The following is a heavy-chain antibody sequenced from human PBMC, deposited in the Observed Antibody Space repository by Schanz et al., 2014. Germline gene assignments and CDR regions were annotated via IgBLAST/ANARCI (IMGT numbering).Heavy chain of an antibody. CDR3: ARDQGTGDLPILRPAYGMDV. V-gene: IGHV1-2*02. D-gene: IGHD7-27*01. J-gene: IGHJ6*02. CDR1: GYSFTEYF. CDR2: INPNSGGT. Sequence: QVQLVQSGPAVKKPGASMKVSCLASGYSFTEYFLHWVRQAPGQGLEWMGWINPNSGGTNYTQKFQGRVTMTRDTSISTAYMELSRLRSDDTAVYYCARDQGTGDLPILRPAYGMDVWGQGTTVTVSS.